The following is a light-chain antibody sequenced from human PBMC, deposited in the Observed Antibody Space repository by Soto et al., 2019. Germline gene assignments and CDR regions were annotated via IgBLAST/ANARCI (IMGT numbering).Light chain of an antibody. Sequence: QSVLTQPASVSGSPGQSITISCSGTSSDVGSYDHVAWYQQFPGKTPKLMIYEVSNRPSGVSSRFSSSKSGNTASLTNSGLQAEDEADYYCISYTGSSTSYVFGSGTKGTVL. CDR2: EVS. CDR3: ISYTGSSTSYV. J-gene: IGLJ1*01. V-gene: IGLV2-14*01. CDR1: SSDVGSYDH.